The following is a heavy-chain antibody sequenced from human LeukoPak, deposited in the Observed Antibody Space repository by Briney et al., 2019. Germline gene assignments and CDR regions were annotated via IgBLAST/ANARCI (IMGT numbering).Heavy chain of an antibody. CDR1: GGSISSYY. D-gene: IGHD3-10*01. CDR3: ARTGGGGSGHFDY. CDR2: IYYSGST. J-gene: IGHJ4*02. Sequence: SETLSLTCTVSGGSISSYYWSWIRQPPGKGLEWIGYIYYSGSTNYNPSLKSRVTISVDTSKNQFSLKLSSVTAADTAVYYCARTGGGGSGHFDYWGQGTLVTDSS. V-gene: IGHV4-59*01.